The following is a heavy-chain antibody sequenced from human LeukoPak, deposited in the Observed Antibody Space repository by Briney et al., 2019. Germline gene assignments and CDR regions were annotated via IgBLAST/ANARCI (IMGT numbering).Heavy chain of an antibody. CDR3: ARDSGYGFWSGYFAIDY. CDR1: GFTFNSYA. V-gene: IGHV3-30*04. Sequence: GRSLRLSCAASGFTFNSYAMHWVGQAPGKGLQWVAVISYDGRNDKYYADSVKGRFTISRDNSKNTLYVQMNSLRAEDTAVYYCARDSGYGFWSGYFAIDYWGQGTLVTVSS. J-gene: IGHJ4*02. D-gene: IGHD3-3*01. CDR2: ISYDGRNDK.